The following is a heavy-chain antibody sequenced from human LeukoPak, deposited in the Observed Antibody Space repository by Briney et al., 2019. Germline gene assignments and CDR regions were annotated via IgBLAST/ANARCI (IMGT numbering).Heavy chain of an antibody. J-gene: IGHJ4*02. V-gene: IGHV1-18*01. D-gene: IGHD3-10*01. CDR2: ISAYNGNT. CDR3: ARRIISDY. CDR1: GGTFSSYA. Sequence: ASVKVSCKASGGTFSSYAISWVRQAPGQGLEWMGWISAYNGNTNYAQKFQGRVTMTRNTSISTAYMELSSLRSDDTAVYYCARRIISDYWGQGSLVTVSS.